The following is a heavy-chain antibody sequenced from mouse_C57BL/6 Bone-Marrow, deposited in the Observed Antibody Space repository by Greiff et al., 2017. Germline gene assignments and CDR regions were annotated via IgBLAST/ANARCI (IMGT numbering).Heavy chain of an antibody. J-gene: IGHJ2*01. V-gene: IGHV1-15*01. Sequence: QVQLKESGAELVRPGASVTLSCKASGYTFTDYEMHWVKQTPVHGLEWIGAIDPGTGGTAYNQKFKGKAILTADKSSSTAYMELRSLTSEDSAVXYCTGPDYWGQGTTLTVSS. CDR3: TGPDY. CDR2: IDPGTGGT. CDR1: GYTFTDYE.